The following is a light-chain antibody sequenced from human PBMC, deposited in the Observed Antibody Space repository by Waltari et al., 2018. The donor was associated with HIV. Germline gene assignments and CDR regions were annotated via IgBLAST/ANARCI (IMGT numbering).Light chain of an antibody. CDR3: HQSYSNPVT. V-gene: IGKV4-1*01. Sequence: DIVMTQSPDSLALSLGERATINCKSSQSVFSSPKNKSYLTWYQQRPGLPPKVLIYWASTRESGVPDRFSGSGSGTDFTLTISNLQAEDVALYYCHQSYSNPVTFGGGTRVAIK. CDR2: WAS. CDR1: QSVFSSPKNKSY. J-gene: IGKJ4*01.